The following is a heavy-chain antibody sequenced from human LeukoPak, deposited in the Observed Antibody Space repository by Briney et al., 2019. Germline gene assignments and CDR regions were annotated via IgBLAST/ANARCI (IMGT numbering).Heavy chain of an antibody. D-gene: IGHD5-12*01. J-gene: IGHJ4*02. CDR2: INTKSGDT. Sequence: ASVKVSCKTSGYTFTSYYLHWVRQAPGQGLEWMGWINTKSGDTNYAQKFQDRVTMTRDTSITTAYMELSRLRSDDTAVYYCAREKHWDYSGPLGYWGQGTLVTVSS. CDR1: GYTFTSYY. V-gene: IGHV1-2*02. CDR3: AREKHWDYSGPLGY.